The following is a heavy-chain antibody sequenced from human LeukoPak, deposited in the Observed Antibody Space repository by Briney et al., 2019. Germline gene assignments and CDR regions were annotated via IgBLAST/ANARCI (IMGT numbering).Heavy chain of an antibody. CDR2: IYYTGST. V-gene: IGHV4-39*07. CDR3: AREGGYSYGPFDY. J-gene: IGHJ4*02. Sequence: PSETLSLTCTVSGGSIRSTSYYWGWIRQPPGKGLEWIGSIYYTGSTYYNPSLKSRVTISVDTSKNQFSLKVSSVTAADTALYYCAREGGYSYGPFDYWGQGTLVTVSS. CDR1: GGSIRSTSYY. D-gene: IGHD5-18*01.